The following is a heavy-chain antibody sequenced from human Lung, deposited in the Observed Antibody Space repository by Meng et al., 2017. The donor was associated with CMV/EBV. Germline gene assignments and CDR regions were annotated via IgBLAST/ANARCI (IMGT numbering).Heavy chain of an antibody. D-gene: IGHD3-22*01. J-gene: IGHJ4*02. CDR2: AYYRSKWYT. V-gene: IGHV6-1*01. CDR1: GDSVSANNAA. Sequence: SQTLXLTXAISGDSVSANNAAWNWFRQSPSRGLEWLGRAYYRSKWYTDYVVSVKRRTTINPDTSKNQFSLQLTSVTPEDTAVYYCARGYDNSLDYWVQGTXVTVAS. CDR3: ARGYDNSLDY.